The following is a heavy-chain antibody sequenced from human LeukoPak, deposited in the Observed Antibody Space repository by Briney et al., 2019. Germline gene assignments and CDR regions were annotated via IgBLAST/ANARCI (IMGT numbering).Heavy chain of an antibody. CDR3: ASVDDLDAFGM. CDR1: GFTFSSHA. Sequence: GGSLRLSSAASGFTFSSHAMHWVRRAPGKGLEWVAVISDDGNSKYYVESVKGRFTISRDNSKNTLYLEMNSLRGEDTAVYYCASVDDLDAFGMWGQGTMVTVSS. D-gene: IGHD5-12*01. J-gene: IGHJ3*02. CDR2: ISDDGNSK. V-gene: IGHV3-30*04.